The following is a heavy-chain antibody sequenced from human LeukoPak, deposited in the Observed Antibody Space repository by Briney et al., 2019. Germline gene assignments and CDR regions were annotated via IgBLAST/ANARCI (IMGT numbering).Heavy chain of an antibody. CDR1: GGTFSSYA. V-gene: IGHV1-69*05. CDR2: IIPIFGTA. Sequence: SVKVSCKASGGTFSSYAISWVRQAPGQGLEWMGGIIPIFGTADYAQKFQGRVTITTDESTSTAYMELSSLRSEDTAVYYCARVNGNYDFWTGPLGYWGQGTLVTVTS. D-gene: IGHD3-3*01. J-gene: IGHJ4*02. CDR3: ARVNGNYDFWTGPLGY.